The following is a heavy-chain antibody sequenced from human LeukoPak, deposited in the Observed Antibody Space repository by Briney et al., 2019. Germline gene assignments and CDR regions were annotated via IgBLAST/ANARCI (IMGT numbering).Heavy chain of an antibody. CDR1: GGSISSRGCY. V-gene: IGHV4-39*07. Sequence: SETLSLTCTVSGGSISSRGCYWGWIRQPPGKGLERIGEINHSGSTNYNPSLKSRVTISVDTSKNQFSLKLSSVTAADTAVYYCARGPLVRGVSRRGYFDYWGQGTLVTVSS. J-gene: IGHJ4*02. CDR2: INHSGST. CDR3: ARGPLVRGVSRRGYFDY. D-gene: IGHD3-10*01.